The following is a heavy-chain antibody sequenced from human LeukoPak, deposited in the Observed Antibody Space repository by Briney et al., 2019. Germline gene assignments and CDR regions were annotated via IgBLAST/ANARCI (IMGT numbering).Heavy chain of an antibody. Sequence: PGGSLRLSCAASGFTFSNFGMHWVRQAPGKGLEWVAVIWYHGNEIHYVDSVKGRFAISRDNFRNTLYLQMNSLRADDSAVYYCVRGSGGNGYGYWGDNWGQGTLVTVSS. J-gene: IGHJ4*02. CDR2: IWYHGNEI. D-gene: IGHD5-12*01. V-gene: IGHV3-33*01. CDR3: VRGSGGNGYGYWGDN. CDR1: GFTFSNFG.